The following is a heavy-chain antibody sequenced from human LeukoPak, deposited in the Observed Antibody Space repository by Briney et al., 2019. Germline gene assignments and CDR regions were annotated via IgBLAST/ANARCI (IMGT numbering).Heavy chain of an antibody. D-gene: IGHD6-6*01. CDR2: ISGSGGST. V-gene: IGHV3-23*01. J-gene: IGHJ4*02. CDR1: GFTFSSYG. CDR3: AKGQERTRIAARPSAFDF. Sequence: GGTLRLSCAASGFTFSSYGMSWVRQAPGKGLEWVSAISGSGGSTYYADSVKGRFTISRDNSKNTLYLQMISLRAEDSAIYYCAKGQERTRIAARPSAFDFWGQGTLVTVSS.